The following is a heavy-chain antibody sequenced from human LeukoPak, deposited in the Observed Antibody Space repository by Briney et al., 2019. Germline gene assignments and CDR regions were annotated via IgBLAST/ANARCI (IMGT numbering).Heavy chain of an antibody. Sequence: SETLSLTCTVSGGSISSHYWSWIRQPPGKGLEWIGYTHYSGSTNYSPSLKSRVTISIDTSKNQFSLKLSSVTAADTAVYYCARHWQHLYYFDYWGQGTLVTVSS. D-gene: IGHD6-13*01. J-gene: IGHJ4*02. CDR2: THYSGST. CDR3: ARHWQHLYYFDY. V-gene: IGHV4-59*08. CDR1: GGSISSHY.